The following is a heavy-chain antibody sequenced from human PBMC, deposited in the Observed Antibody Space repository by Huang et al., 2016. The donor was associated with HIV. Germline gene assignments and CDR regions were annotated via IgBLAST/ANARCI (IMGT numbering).Heavy chain of an antibody. CDR2: VRSKAFGGAS. J-gene: IGHJ6*03. D-gene: IGHD4-17*01. CDR1: GFIFNVFA. Sequence: QLVESGGDSVQSGRSLRLSCRGSGFIFNVFAINWFRQSPGKGLEGIGFVRSKAFGGASKSAPSVKDRFTVSRDEAKNVAFLQMDNLQVDDTAIYYCSPSGDDYFYFYMDVWGNGTTVIVS. CDR3: SPSGDDYFYFYMDV. V-gene: IGHV3-49*03.